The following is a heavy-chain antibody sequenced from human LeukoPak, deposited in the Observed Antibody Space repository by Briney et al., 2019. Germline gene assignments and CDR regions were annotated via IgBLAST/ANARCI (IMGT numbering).Heavy chain of an antibody. CDR2: IIPIFGTA. D-gene: IGHD3-3*01. CDR3: ARAMFGVFNESYYYMDV. J-gene: IGHJ6*03. CDR1: GGTFSSYA. Sequence: SVTVSCKASGGTFSSYAISWVRQAPGEGLEWMGGIIPIFGTANYAQKFQGRVTITADESTSTSYMELSSLRSEDTAVYYCARAMFGVFNESYYYMDVWGKGTTVTVSS. V-gene: IGHV1-69*13.